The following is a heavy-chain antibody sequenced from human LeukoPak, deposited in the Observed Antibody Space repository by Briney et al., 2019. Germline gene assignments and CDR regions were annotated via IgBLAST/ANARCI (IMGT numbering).Heavy chain of an antibody. CDR1: GGAIRSHY. CDR3: ATIKRGSIFGYFDF. CDR2: LFDSVNT. J-gene: IGHJ4*02. Sequence: MPSETLSLSGTVSGGAIRSHYWSWIRQPPGKGLEWIAYLFDSVNTKDNPSLQSRLTLSADTSKNQFSLRLSSVTAADTAVYYCATIKRGSIFGYFDFWGQGIKVTVSS. D-gene: IGHD5-18*01. V-gene: IGHV4-59*11.